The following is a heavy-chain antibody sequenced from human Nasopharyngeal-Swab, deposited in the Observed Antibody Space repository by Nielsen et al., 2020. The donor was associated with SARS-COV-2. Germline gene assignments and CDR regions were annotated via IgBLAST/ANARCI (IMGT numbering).Heavy chain of an antibody. CDR1: GYTFTGYY. CDR3: AKATPGNYFYGMDV. J-gene: IGHJ6*02. D-gene: IGHD2-15*01. Sequence: ASVKVSCKASGYTFTGYYIHWVRQAPGQGLEWMGWINTNSGDTNYARKFRGRVTMTRDPSISTAYMELSRLRSDDTAVFYCAKATPGNYFYGMDVWGQGTTDTVSS. CDR2: INTNSGDT. V-gene: IGHV1-2*02.